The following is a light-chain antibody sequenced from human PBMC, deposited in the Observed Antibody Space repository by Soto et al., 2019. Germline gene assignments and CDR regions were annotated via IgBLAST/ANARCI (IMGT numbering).Light chain of an antibody. CDR3: QQYVSPPIT. Sequence: EIVLTQSPVTLSLSPGERATLSCRASQSVASSYLAWYQQKPGQAPRLLIYGASSGATGIPDRFSGSGSGTVFTLTISRLEPEDFAVYYCQQYVSPPITFGQGTRLEI. CDR2: GAS. V-gene: IGKV3-20*01. J-gene: IGKJ5*01. CDR1: QSVASSY.